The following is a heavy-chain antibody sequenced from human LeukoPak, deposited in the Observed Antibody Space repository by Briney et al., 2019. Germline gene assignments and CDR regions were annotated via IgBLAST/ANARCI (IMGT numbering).Heavy chain of an antibody. CDR3: ARIWRSSSWYGPFDY. CDR2: ISSGSDTI. Sequence: PGGSLRLSCAASGFTFTNYDMNWIRQAPGKGLEWVSYISSGSDTILYADSVKGRFTFSRDNAKNSLFLQMNSLRAEDTAVYYCARIWRSSSWYGPFDYWGQGTLVIVSS. D-gene: IGHD6-13*01. J-gene: IGHJ4*02. V-gene: IGHV3-48*01. CDR1: GFTFTNYD.